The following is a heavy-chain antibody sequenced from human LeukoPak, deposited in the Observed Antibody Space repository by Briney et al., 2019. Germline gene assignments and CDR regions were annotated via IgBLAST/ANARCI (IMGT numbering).Heavy chain of an antibody. CDR1: GFTFSSYA. Sequence: GGSLRLSCAASGFTFSSYAMSWVRQAPGKGLEWVSAISGSGGSTYYADSVKGRFTISRDNSKNTLYLQMNSLRAEDTAVYYCAKEGRYHSNGNYYYYYMDVWGKGTTVTVSS. V-gene: IGHV3-23*01. CDR3: AKEGRYHSNGNYYYYYMDV. D-gene: IGHD1-14*01. CDR2: ISGSGGST. J-gene: IGHJ6*03.